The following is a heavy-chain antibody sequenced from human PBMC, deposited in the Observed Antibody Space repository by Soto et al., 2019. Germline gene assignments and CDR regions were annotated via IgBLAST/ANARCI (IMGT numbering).Heavy chain of an antibody. CDR2: IIPIFGTA. CDR3: ARDHKVVRRLTKSGKDV. D-gene: IGHD3-10*01. J-gene: IGHJ6*02. CDR1: GGTFSSYA. V-gene: IGHV1-69*13. Sequence: SVKVSCKASGGTFSSYAISWVRQAPGQGLEWMGGIIPIFGTANYAQKFQGRVTITADESTSTAYMELSSLRSEDTAVYYCARDHKVVRRLTKSGKDVWGQGTTVTVSS.